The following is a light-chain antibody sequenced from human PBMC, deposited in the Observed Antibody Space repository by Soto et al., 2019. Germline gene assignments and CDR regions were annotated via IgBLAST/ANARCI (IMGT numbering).Light chain of an antibody. CDR2: VKSDDSH. CDR1: SGHSTYA. Sequence: QAVLTQSPSASASLGASVKLTCTLSSGHSTYAIAWHQQQPDKGPRYLMKVKSDDSHSKGDGIPDRFSGSSSGAERSLTISSLQSEDEADYYCQTWGTGIEVFGGGTKLTVL. V-gene: IGLV4-69*01. J-gene: IGLJ3*02. CDR3: QTWGTGIEV.